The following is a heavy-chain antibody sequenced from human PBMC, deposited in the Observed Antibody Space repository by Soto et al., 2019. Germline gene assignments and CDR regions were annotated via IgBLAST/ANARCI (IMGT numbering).Heavy chain of an antibody. V-gene: IGHV4-59*01. D-gene: IGHD5-18*01. Sequence: PSETLSPTCTFSCGSIISYYWSWIRQPPGKGLEWIGYIYYSGSTNYNPSLKSRVTISVDTSKNQFSLKLSSVTAADTAVYYCARVTLSGYSYGYRSFDPWGQGTLVTV. J-gene: IGHJ5*02. CDR2: IYYSGST. CDR1: CGSIISYY. CDR3: ARVTLSGYSYGYRSFDP.